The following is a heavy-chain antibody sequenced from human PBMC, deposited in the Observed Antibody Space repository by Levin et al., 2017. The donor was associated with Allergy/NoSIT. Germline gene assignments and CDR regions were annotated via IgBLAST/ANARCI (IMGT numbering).Heavy chain of an antibody. CDR3: ARHPLQDYMDV. Sequence: KVSCKSSGYNFTTSWISWVRQMPGKGLEWMGRIDPSDSYTKYSPSFQGHVTISTDKPISTVYLQWSSLEASDTAMYYCARHPLQDYMDVWGKGTTVTVSS. V-gene: IGHV5-10-1*01. CDR2: IDPSDSYT. CDR1: GYNFTTSW. J-gene: IGHJ6*03.